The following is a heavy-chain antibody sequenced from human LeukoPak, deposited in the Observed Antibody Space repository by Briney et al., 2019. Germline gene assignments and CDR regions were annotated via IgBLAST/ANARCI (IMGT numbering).Heavy chain of an antibody. Sequence: PSETLSLTCSVSGGSIKTYYWRWIRQPPGKGLEWIGYIYYSGSTNYNPSLKSRVTISVDTSKNQFSLRLNSVTAADTAVYYCARAGAGGGDFDYWGQGTLVTVSS. J-gene: IGHJ4*02. CDR2: IYYSGST. CDR1: GGSIKTYY. V-gene: IGHV4-59*12. CDR3: ARAGAGGGDFDY. D-gene: IGHD2-21*01.